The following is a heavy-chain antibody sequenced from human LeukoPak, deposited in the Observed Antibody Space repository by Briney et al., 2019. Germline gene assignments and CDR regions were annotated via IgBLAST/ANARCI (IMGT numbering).Heavy chain of an antibody. CDR3: ARQQLGRNTYFDY. D-gene: IGHD6-13*01. V-gene: IGHV1-3*01. CDR2: INAGNGNT. J-gene: IGHJ4*02. Sequence: ASVKVSCKASGYTFTSYAMHWVRQAPGQRLEWMGWINAGNGNTKYAQKFQGRVTITSDTSASIAYMELSSLRCEDTAVYYCARQQLGRNTYFDYWGQGTLVTVSS. CDR1: GYTFTSYA.